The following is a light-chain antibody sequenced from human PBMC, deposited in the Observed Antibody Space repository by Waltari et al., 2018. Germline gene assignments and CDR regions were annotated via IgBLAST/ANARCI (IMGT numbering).Light chain of an antibody. J-gene: IGKJ2*01. V-gene: IGKV3-20*01. CDR2: GAS. Sequence: CRASQSVSRSYLAWYQQNAGQAPRLLIYGASSRATGIPDRISGSGSGTDFTLTLSSLEPEDFAVYYCQQHGTSPFTFGQGTKVEIK. CDR3: QQHGTSPFT. CDR1: QSVSRSY.